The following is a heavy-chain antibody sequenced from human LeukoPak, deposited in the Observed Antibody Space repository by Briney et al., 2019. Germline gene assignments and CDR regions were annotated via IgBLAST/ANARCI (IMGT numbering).Heavy chain of an antibody. V-gene: IGHV4-38-2*02. J-gene: IGHJ4*02. Sequence: PSETLSLTCTISGYSISSGYYWGWIRQPPGKGLEWIGSIYHSGSTYYNPSLKSRVTISVDTSKNQFSLKLSSVTAADTAVYYCARAATYYDFWSGYSYLTYFDYWGQGTLVTVSS. CDR3: ARAATYYDFWSGYSYLTYFDY. D-gene: IGHD3-3*01. CDR2: IYHSGST. CDR1: GYSISSGYY.